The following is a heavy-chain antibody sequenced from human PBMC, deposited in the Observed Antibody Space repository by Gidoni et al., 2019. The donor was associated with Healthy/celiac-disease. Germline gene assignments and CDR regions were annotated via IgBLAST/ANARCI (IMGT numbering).Heavy chain of an antibody. J-gene: IGHJ4*02. CDR1: GGSISSSSYY. D-gene: IGHD2-15*01. CDR2: IYYSGST. Sequence: QLQLQESGPGLVKPSETLSLTCTVSGGSISSSSYYWGWIRQPPGKGLEWIGSIYYSGSTYYNPALKSRVTISVDTSKNQFSLKLSSVTAADTAVYYCRGADCSGGSCYPRRVNIDYWGQGTLVTVSS. V-gene: IGHV4-39*07. CDR3: RGADCSGGSCYPRRVNIDY.